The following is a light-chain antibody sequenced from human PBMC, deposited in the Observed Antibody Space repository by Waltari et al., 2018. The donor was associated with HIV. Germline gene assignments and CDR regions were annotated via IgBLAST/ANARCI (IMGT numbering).Light chain of an antibody. V-gene: IGLV2-11*01. J-gene: IGLJ3*02. Sequence: QSALTQPRSVSGSPGQSVTISCTGTSSDVGGYNYVYWYQQPPGKAPKLMIYDVTKRPSGVPDRFSGSKSGNTASLTISGLQAEDEADYFCCSYAGGYTLVFGGGTKLTVL. CDR1: SSDVGGYNY. CDR2: DVT. CDR3: CSYAGGYTLV.